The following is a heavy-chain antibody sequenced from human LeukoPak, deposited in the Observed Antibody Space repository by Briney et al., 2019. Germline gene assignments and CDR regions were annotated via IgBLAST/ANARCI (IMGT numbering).Heavy chain of an antibody. Sequence: ASVKVSCKASGYTFTSYYMHWVRQAPGQGLEWMGIINPSGGSTSYAQKFQGRVTMTRDTSTSTVYMELSSLRSEDTAVYYCAREPPDCSGGSCYFYYYGMDVWGQGTTVTVSS. CDR1: GYTFTSYY. CDR3: AREPPDCSGGSCYFYYYGMDV. D-gene: IGHD2-15*01. CDR2: INPSGGST. J-gene: IGHJ6*02. V-gene: IGHV1-46*01.